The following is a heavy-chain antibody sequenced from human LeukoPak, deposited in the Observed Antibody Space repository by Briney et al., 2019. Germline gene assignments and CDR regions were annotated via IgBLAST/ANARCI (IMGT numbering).Heavy chain of an antibody. CDR2: IYYSGYT. V-gene: IGHV4-59*08. Sequence: SETLSLTCTVSGGSISSYYWSWIRQPPGKGLEWIGYIYYSGYTSYNPSLKSRVTISVDTSKNQFSLKLSSVPAADTAVYYCARYCGGDCHPASFDYWGQGTLVTVSS. J-gene: IGHJ4*02. CDR1: GGSISSYY. CDR3: ARYCGGDCHPASFDY. D-gene: IGHD2-21*02.